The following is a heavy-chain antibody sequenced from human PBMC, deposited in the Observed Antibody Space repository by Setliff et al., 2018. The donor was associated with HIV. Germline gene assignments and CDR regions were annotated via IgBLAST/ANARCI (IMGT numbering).Heavy chain of an antibody. CDR3: ARDLPYNYGHAGLDY. V-gene: IGHV4-39*07. Sequence: SETLSLTCTVSGGSISTSRYYWGWIRQPPGKGLEWIGSINYRGNTYYNPSLKSRAAISVDTSKSQFSLNLSSVTAADTAMYYCARDLPYNYGHAGLDYWGLGTLVTVSS. CDR2: INYRGNT. D-gene: IGHD5-18*01. CDR1: GGSISTSRYY. J-gene: IGHJ4*02.